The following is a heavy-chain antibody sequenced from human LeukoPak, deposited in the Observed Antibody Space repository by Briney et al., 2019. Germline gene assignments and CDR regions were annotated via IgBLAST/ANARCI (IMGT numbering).Heavy chain of an antibody. CDR1: GGSISSYY. CDR2: IYYSGST. CDR3: ARQRRITMVRGVFDY. V-gene: IGHV4-59*08. Sequence: SETLSHTCTLSGGSISSYYWSWIRQPPPKGLAWIGYIYYSGSTNYNPSLKSRVTISVDTSKNQFSLKLSSVTAADTAVYYCARQRRITMVRGVFDYWGQGTLVTVSS. D-gene: IGHD3-10*01. J-gene: IGHJ4*02.